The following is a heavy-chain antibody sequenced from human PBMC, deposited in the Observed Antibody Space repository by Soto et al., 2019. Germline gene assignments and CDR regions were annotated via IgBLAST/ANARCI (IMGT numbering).Heavy chain of an antibody. CDR2: IYYSGSP. D-gene: IGHD3-3*01. CDR1: GGSIRSVGYY. CDR3: ARGLRFLEWSSWFDP. Sequence: QLQLQNSGPELFNPSQTLSVTSTVSGGSIRSVGYYWRRVGQNPGKGLEWIGYIYYSGSPYYIPSLMSRVTISVDTSKNQFSLKLSSVTAADTAVYYCARGLRFLEWSSWFDPWGQGTLVTVSS. J-gene: IGHJ5*02. V-gene: IGHV4-31*03.